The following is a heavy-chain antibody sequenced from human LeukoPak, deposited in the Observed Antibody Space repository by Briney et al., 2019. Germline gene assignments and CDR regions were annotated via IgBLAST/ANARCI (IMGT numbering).Heavy chain of an antibody. CDR1: GSSLTELS. D-gene: IGHD5-18*01. CDR3: AAGRPYSLLDY. V-gene: IGHV1-24*01. CDR2: FDVIDAKT. Sequence: GASVKVSCTVCGSSLTELSLYWVRQAPGRGLEWMGGFDVIDAKTFYAQKFQGRVTMTEDSSTDTAYMELSSLRSDDTAFYYCAAGRPYSLLDYWGQGTLLTVSS. J-gene: IGHJ4*02.